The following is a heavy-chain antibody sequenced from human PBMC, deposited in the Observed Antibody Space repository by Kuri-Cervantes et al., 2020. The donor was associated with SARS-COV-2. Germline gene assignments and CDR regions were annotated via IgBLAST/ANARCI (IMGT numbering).Heavy chain of an antibody. J-gene: IGHJ4*02. D-gene: IGHD3-22*01. CDR2: IYYSGRT. CDR1: GGSVSSCGFF. V-gene: IGHV4-39*01. CDR3: ARQSAYYYASGSWVYYFDS. Sequence: SETLSLTCSVSGGSVSSCGFFCGWIRRPPGKGLEWIGNIYYSGRTYYNPSLKNRVTMSVDTSRTQVSLKLSSVTAADTAVYYCARQSAYYYASGSWVYYFDSWGQGTLVTVSS.